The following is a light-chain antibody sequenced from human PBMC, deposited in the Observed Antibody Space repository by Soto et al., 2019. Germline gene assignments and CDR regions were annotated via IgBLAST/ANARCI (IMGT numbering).Light chain of an antibody. CDR1: QSVSSN. CDR2: GAS. Sequence: EIVMTQSPATLSVSPVERATLSCRASQSVSSNLAWYQQKPGQAPRLLIYGASTRATGIPARFSGSGSGTEFTLTISSLQSEDFAVYYCQLYNNWLGTFGQGTKVEIK. V-gene: IGKV3-15*01. J-gene: IGKJ1*01. CDR3: QLYNNWLGT.